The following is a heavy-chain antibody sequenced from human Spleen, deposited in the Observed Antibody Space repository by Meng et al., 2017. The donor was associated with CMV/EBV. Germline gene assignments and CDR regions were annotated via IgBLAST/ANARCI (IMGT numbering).Heavy chain of an antibody. CDR1: NYSINSGYY. V-gene: IGHV4-38-2*02. CDR3: ARVNWNPDY. Sequence: SETLSLTCTVSNYSINSGYYWGWIRQPPGKGLECIGNMHPTGRSYYNSSLKSRVTISLDTSKNQFPLRLTSVTAADTAVYYCARVNWNPDYWGQGTLVTVSS. D-gene: IGHD1-1*01. J-gene: IGHJ4*02. CDR2: MHPTGRS.